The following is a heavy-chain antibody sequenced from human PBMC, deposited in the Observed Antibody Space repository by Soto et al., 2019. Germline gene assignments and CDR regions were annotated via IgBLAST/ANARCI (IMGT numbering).Heavy chain of an antibody. CDR2: IIPIFGTA. CDR3: ARTPGTTTIIERGCDP. V-gene: IGHV1-69*01. CDR1: GGTFSSYA. D-gene: IGHD3-22*01. Sequence: QVQLVQTGAEVKKPGSSVKVSCKASGGTFSSYAISWVRQAPGQGLEWMGGIIPIFGTANYAQKFQGRVTITADESTTTAYMELSSLRSEDTAVYYCARTPGTTTIIERGCDPGCQGTLVTVSS. J-gene: IGHJ5*02.